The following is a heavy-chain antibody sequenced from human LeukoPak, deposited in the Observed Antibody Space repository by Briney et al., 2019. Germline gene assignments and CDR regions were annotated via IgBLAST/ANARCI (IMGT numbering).Heavy chain of an antibody. CDR2: INHSGST. D-gene: IGHD1-26*01. CDR3: ARREGGSYYDFDY. CDR1: GGSFSGYY. Sequence: SETLSLTCAVYGGSFSGYYWSWIRQPPGKGLEWIGEINHSGSTNYNPSLKSRVTISVDTSKNQFSLKLSSVTAADTAVYYCARREGGSYYDFDYWGQGTLVTVSS. V-gene: IGHV4-34*01. J-gene: IGHJ4*02.